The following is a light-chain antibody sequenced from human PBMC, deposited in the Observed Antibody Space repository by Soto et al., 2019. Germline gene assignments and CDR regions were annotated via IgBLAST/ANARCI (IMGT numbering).Light chain of an antibody. CDR1: QTISSW. CDR2: KAS. CDR3: QQYNSYSWT. V-gene: IGKV1-5*03. J-gene: IGKJ1*01. Sequence: DIQMTQSPSTLSGSVGDRVTITCRAIQTISSWLAWYQQKPGKAPKLLIYKASTLKSGVPSRFSGSGSGTEFTLTISSLQPDDIATYSCQQYNSYSWTFGQGTKVDIK.